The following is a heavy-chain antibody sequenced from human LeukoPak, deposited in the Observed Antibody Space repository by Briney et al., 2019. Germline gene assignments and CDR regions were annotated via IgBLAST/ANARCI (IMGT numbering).Heavy chain of an antibody. CDR2: IYSGGTA. CDR1: GFTVSSNY. Sequence: GGSLRLSCAASGFTVSSNYMSWVRQAPGKGLEWVSVIYSGGTAYYADSVKGRFTISRDNSKNTLYLQMNSLRAEDTAVYYCARAWDTDAFDIWGQGTMVTVSS. V-gene: IGHV3-53*01. CDR3: ARAWDTDAFDI. D-gene: IGHD1-26*01. J-gene: IGHJ3*02.